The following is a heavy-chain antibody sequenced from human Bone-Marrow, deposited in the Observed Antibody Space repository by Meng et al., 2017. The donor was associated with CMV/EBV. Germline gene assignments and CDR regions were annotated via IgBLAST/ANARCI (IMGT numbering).Heavy chain of an antibody. CDR2: SVVGSGNT. J-gene: IGHJ6*02. CDR1: GFTFTSSA. CDR3: ARDPSDTAMVTGGGDCGMDV. Sequence: SVKVSCKASGFTFTSSAVQWVRQARGQRLEWIGWSVVGSGNTNYAQKLQERVTITRDTSTSTAYMELSSLRSEDTAVYYCARDPSDTAMVTGGGDCGMDVWGQGTTVAASS. V-gene: IGHV1-58*01. D-gene: IGHD5-18*01.